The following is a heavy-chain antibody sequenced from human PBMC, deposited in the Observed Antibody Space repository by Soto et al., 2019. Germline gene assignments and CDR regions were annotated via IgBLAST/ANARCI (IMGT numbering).Heavy chain of an antibody. J-gene: IGHJ5*02. V-gene: IGHV1-69*01. CDR3: AREAPSTRSSGWQQLVRWFDP. CDR2: IIPIFGTA. Sequence: QVQLVQSGAEVKKPGSSVKVSCKASGGTFSSYAISWVRQAPGQGLEWMGGIIPIFGTANYAQKFQGRVTITADESTSTAYMELSSLRSEDTAVYYCAREAPSTRSSGWQQLVRWFDPWGQGTLVTVSS. CDR1: GGTFSSYA. D-gene: IGHD6-13*01.